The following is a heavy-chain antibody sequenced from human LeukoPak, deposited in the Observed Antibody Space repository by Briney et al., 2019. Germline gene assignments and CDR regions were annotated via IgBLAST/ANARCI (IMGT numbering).Heavy chain of an antibody. V-gene: IGHV3-53*01. CDR2: IYSGGST. CDR3: ARARGGTRFDY. D-gene: IGHD3-16*01. CDR1: GFTVSSNY. J-gene: IGHJ4*02. Sequence: GGSLRLSCAASGFTVSSNYMSWVRQAPGKGLGWVSVIYSGGSTYYADSVKGRFTISRDNSKNTLYLQMNSLRAEDTAVYYCARARGGTRFDYWGQGTLVTVSS.